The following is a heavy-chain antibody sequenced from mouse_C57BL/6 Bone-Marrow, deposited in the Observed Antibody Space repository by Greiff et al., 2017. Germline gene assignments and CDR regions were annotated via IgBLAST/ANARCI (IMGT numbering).Heavy chain of an antibody. CDR2: INPTNGGT. CDR3: ASRTDWVYYYAMDY. D-gene: IGHD4-1*01. Sequence: VQLQQSGPELVKPGASVKISCKASGYTFTDYYMNWVKQSHGKSLEWIGDINPTNGGTSYNQKFKGKATLTVDKSSSTAYMELRSLPSEGSAVYYCASRTDWVYYYAMDYWGQGTSVTVSS. CDR1: GYTFTDYY. J-gene: IGHJ4*01. V-gene: IGHV1-26*01.